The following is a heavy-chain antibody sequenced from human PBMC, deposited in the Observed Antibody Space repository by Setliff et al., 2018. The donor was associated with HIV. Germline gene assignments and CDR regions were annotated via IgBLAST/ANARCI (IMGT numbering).Heavy chain of an antibody. Sequence: GGSLRLSCTASGFTFSDSVMHWVRQPPGKGLEWVAAISVDGSGKFYADSVKGRFTISRDKSKSTLYLQMNSLRVEDTAVYYCARVWAMQQLVPGYWGQGTLVTVSS. V-gene: IGHV3-30*01. D-gene: IGHD6-6*01. CDR1: GFTFSDSV. CDR2: ISVDGSGK. J-gene: IGHJ4*02. CDR3: ARVWAMQQLVPGY.